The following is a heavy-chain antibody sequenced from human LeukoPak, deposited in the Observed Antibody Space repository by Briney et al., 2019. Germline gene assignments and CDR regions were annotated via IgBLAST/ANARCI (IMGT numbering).Heavy chain of an antibody. V-gene: IGHV4-30-2*01. CDR1: GGSISSGGYY. J-gene: IGHJ4*02. D-gene: IGHD4-11*01. Sequence: SETLSLTCTVSGGSISSGGYYWSWIRQPPGTGLEWIGYIYHSGSTYYNPSLKSRVTISVDRSKNQFSLKLSSVTAADTAVYYCARVTSQAPWTTVTNYFDYWGQGTLVTVSS. CDR2: IYHSGST. CDR3: ARVTSQAPWTTVTNYFDY.